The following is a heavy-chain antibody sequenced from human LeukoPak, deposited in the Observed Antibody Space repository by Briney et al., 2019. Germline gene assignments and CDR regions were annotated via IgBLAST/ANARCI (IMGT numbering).Heavy chain of an antibody. J-gene: IGHJ4*02. CDR2: IYASGIT. D-gene: IGHD6-6*01. CDR3: ARVPVYSSLYYFDY. V-gene: IGHV4-61*02. CDR1: GGSISSGNYY. Sequence: SETLSLTCTVSGGSISSGNYYWSWIRLPAGKGLERIGRIYASGITKYNPSLKSRVTISVDTSKNQFSLNLSSVTAADTAVYYCARVPVYSSLYYFDYWGQGTLVTVSS.